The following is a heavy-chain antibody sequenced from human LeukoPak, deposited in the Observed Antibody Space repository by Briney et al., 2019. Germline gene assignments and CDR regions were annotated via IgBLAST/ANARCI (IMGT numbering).Heavy chain of an antibody. J-gene: IGHJ6*02. CDR2: VSTNGVGT. CDR1: GFTFSNYA. Sequence: PGGSLRLSCAGSGFTFSNYAVTWVRQAPGKGLEWVSGVSTNGVGTYYADSVKGRFTISRDNSKNTLYLQMNSLRAEDTAVYYCAKDQRYWAVWGQGTTVTVSS. CDR3: AKDQRYWAV. V-gene: IGHV3-23*01. D-gene: IGHD3-9*01.